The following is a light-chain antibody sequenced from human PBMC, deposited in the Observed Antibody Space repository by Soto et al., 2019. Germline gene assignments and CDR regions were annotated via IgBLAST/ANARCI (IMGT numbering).Light chain of an antibody. Sequence: EIVLTQSPGTLSLSPGERVTLSCRASQSVIGSYLAWYQQKPGQAPRPLIYDASNRAPGIPARFSGSGSGTDFTLTISSLEPEDFAVYYCQQRGNRPPWTFGQGTKVDIK. CDR1: QSVIGSY. CDR2: DAS. V-gene: IGKV3-11*01. CDR3: QQRGNRPPWT. J-gene: IGKJ1*01.